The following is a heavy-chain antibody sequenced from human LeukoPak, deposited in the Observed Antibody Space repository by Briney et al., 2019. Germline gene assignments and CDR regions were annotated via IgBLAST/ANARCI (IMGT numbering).Heavy chain of an antibody. D-gene: IGHD3-3*01. CDR3: ARDSKDFWSGYYSGYYYYYMDV. J-gene: IGHJ6*03. Sequence: ASVKVSCKASGYTFTGYYMHWVRQAPGQGLEWMGWINPNSGGTNYAQKFQGRVTMTRDTSISTAYMELSRLRSDDTAVYYCARDSKDFWSGYYSGYYYYYMDVWGEGTTVTVSS. V-gene: IGHV1-2*02. CDR2: INPNSGGT. CDR1: GYTFTGYY.